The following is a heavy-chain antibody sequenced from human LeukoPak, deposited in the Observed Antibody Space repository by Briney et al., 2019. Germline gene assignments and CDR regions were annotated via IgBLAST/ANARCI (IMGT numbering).Heavy chain of an antibody. CDR3: ASRGDYYDSSGYYQTIDY. CDR1: GGSFSGYY. V-gene: IGHV4-34*01. Sequence: SETLSLTCAVYGGSFSGYYWSWICQPPGKGLEWIGEINHSGSTNYNPSLKSRVTISVDTSKNQFSLKLSSVTAADTAVYYCASRGDYYDSSGYYQTIDYWGQGTLVTVSS. CDR2: INHSGST. J-gene: IGHJ4*02. D-gene: IGHD3-22*01.